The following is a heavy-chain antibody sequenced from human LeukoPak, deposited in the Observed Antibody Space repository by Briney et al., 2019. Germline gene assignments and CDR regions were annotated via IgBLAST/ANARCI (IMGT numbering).Heavy chain of an antibody. CDR1: GFTFSSYW. CDR2: IKQDGSEK. V-gene: IGHV3-7*01. CDR3: ARDFGPHYYYGMDV. D-gene: IGHD3-3*01. J-gene: IGHJ6*02. Sequence: GGSLRLSCAASGFTFSSYWMSWVRQAPGKGLEWVANIKQDGSEKYYVDSVKGRFTISRDNAKNSLYLQMNSLRAEDTAVYYCARDFGPHYYYGMDVWGQGTTVTVSS.